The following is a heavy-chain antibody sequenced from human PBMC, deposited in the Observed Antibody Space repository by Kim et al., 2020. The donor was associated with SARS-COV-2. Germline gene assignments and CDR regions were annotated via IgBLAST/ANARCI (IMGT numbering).Heavy chain of an antibody. D-gene: IGHD5-12*01. CDR2: ISSSSSYI. CDR1: GFTFSSYS. V-gene: IGHV3-21*01. Sequence: GGSLRLSCAASGFTFSSYSMNWVRQAPGKGLEWVSSISSSSSYIYYADSVKGRFTISRDNAKNSLYLQMNSLRAEDTAVYYCASFGYSGYDRDWHFDLWGRGTLVTVSS. J-gene: IGHJ2*01. CDR3: ASFGYSGYDRDWHFDL.